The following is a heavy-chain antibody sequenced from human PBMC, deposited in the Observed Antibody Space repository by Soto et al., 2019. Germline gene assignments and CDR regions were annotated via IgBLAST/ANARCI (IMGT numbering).Heavy chain of an antibody. V-gene: IGHV2-5*01. CDR2: IYCNDDK. Sequence: SGPTLANPTHTRTLTCTFSGVSLSTGGGDVGGIRQPPGKSLEWLALIYCNDDKRYSPSMKSRLTITKDTSKNQVVLTMTNMDPVDTATYYCAHHYDFWRGYPSEFDYWGQGTLVTVSS. CDR1: GVSLSTGGGD. J-gene: IGHJ4*02. D-gene: IGHD3-3*01. CDR3: AHHYDFWRGYPSEFDY.